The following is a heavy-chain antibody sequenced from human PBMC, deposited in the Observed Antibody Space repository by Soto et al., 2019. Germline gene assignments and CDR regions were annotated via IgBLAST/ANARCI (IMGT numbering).Heavy chain of an antibody. J-gene: IGHJ6*02. V-gene: IGHV3-15*07. CDR3: TTDIEGRYDSSGYYSLYYYYYGMDV. CDR1: GFTFSNAR. Sequence: EVQLVESGGGLVKPGGSLRLSCAASGFTFSNARMNWVRQAPGKELEWVGRIKSKTDGGTTEYAAPVKGRFTISRDDSKNTLYLQMNSLKTEDTAVYYCTTDIEGRYDSSGYYSLYYYYYGMDVWGQGTTVTVSS. D-gene: IGHD3-22*01. CDR2: IKSKTDGGTT.